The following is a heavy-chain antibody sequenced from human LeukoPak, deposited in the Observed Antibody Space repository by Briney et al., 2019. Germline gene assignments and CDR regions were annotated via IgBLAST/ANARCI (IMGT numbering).Heavy chain of an antibody. Sequence: GGSLRLSCAASGLTFSSYAMSWVRQAPEKALEWVAAISGCGGVIHYADPVRGRLTISRDNSKNTLYLQMNSLRVEDTAVYYCAKRPDGYRSEGRYFDYWGQGTLVTVSS. V-gene: IGHV3-23*01. J-gene: IGHJ4*02. D-gene: IGHD5-18*01. CDR1: GLTFSSYA. CDR2: ISGCGGVI. CDR3: AKRPDGYRSEGRYFDY.